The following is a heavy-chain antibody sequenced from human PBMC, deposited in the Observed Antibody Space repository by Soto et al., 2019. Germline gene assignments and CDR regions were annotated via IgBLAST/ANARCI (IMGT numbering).Heavy chain of an antibody. V-gene: IGHV3-48*02. D-gene: IGHD6-19*01. CDR1: GFTFSSYS. Sequence: GGSLRLSCGASGFTFSSYSMNWVRQAPGKGLECVSYITGGSTIYYADSVKGRFTVSRDNAENSLYLQMNSLRDEDTAVYYCARGPNTAVAGRFDYWGQGTLVTVSS. CDR2: ITGGSTI. J-gene: IGHJ4*02. CDR3: ARGPNTAVAGRFDY.